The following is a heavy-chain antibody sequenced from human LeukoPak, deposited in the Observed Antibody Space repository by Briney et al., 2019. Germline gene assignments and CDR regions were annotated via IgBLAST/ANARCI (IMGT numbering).Heavy chain of an antibody. D-gene: IGHD3/OR15-3a*01. V-gene: IGHV4-39*01. J-gene: IGHJ4*02. CDR2: IYYSGNT. CDR3: ARQTGSGLFILP. Sequence: PSETLSLTCTVSGVSISSSNSYWGWIRQPPGRGLEWIGSIYYSGNTYYNASLKSQVSISIDTSKNQFSLKLTSVTAADTAVYYCARQTGSGLFILPGGQGTLVTVSS. CDR1: GVSISSSNSY.